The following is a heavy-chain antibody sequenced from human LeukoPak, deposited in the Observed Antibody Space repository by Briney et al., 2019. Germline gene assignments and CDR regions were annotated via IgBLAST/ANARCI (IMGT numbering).Heavy chain of an antibody. CDR2: IYYSGIT. CDR1: GGSISSSAYY. D-gene: IGHD2-2*01. V-gene: IGHV4-31*03. Sequence: PSQTLSLTCTVSGGSISSSAYYWSWIRQHPGKGLEWIGYIYYSGITYYNPSLKSRVTISVDTSKNQFSLNLSSVTAADKAVYYCARDGDCSSDSCYFDYWGQGILVTVSS. CDR3: ARDGDCSSDSCYFDY. J-gene: IGHJ4*02.